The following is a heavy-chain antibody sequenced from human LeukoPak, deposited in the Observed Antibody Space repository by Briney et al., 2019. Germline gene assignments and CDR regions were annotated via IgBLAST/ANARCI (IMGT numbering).Heavy chain of an antibody. V-gene: IGHV3-30*01. D-gene: IGHD6-13*01. Sequence: GGSLRLSCAASGFTFSSYAMHWVRQAPGKGLEWVAVISYDGSNKYYADSVKGRFTISRDNSKNTLYLQMNSLRAEDTAVYYCATEGYRSSRYVYWGQGTLVTVSS. CDR1: GFTFSSYA. CDR2: ISYDGSNK. CDR3: ATEGYRSSRYVY. J-gene: IGHJ4*02.